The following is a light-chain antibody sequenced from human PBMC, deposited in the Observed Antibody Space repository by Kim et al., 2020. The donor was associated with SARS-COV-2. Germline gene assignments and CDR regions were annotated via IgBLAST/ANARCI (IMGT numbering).Light chain of an antibody. V-gene: IGLV4-69*01. CDR2: YNRDGSH. Sequence: QLVLTQSPSASASLGASVTLTCTLSSGHSTYAIAWHQQQPEKGPRYLMKYNRDGSHSKGDGIPDRFSGSSSGAERYLTISSLQSDDEADYYCQTWGAGIQVFGGGTKVTVL. CDR1: SGHSTYA. CDR3: QTWGAGIQV. J-gene: IGLJ2*01.